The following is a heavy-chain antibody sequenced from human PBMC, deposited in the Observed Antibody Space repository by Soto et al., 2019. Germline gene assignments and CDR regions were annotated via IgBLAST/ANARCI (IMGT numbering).Heavy chain of an antibody. D-gene: IGHD3-22*01. J-gene: IGHJ4*02. V-gene: IGHV1-24*01. CDR1: GYTPTELS. CDR3: ETQPISTIKYFDY. Sequence: ASVKVSCKVSGYTPTELSMHWVRQAPGKGLEWMGGFDPEDGATIYAQKFQGRVTMTEDTSTDTAYMELSSLRSEDTAVYYCETQPISTIKYFDYWGQETLVTVSS. CDR2: FDPEDGAT.